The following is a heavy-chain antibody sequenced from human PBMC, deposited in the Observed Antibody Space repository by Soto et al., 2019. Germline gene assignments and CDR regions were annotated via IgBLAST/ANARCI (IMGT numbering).Heavy chain of an antibody. CDR2: IYYSGSGST. D-gene: IGHD3-9*01. J-gene: IGHJ3*02. CDR3: ASHDILTGRNAFDI. V-gene: IGHV4-31*03. CDR1: GGSISSGGHY. Sequence: QVQLQESGPGLVKPSQTLSLTCTVSGGSISSGGHYWSWIRQHPGKGLEWIGYIYYSGSGSTYYNPSLKSRVTVSVDKFKSQFSMKLSSVTAADTDVYDGASHDILTGRNAFDIWGQGTMVTVSS.